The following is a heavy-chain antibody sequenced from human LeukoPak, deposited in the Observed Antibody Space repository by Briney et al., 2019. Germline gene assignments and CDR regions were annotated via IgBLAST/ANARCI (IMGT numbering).Heavy chain of an antibody. CDR3: ARSRWYRAVNYFDY. V-gene: IGHV3-7*01. J-gene: IGHJ4*02. D-gene: IGHD6-13*01. CDR1: GFTFSSYL. Sequence: GGSLRLSCAASGFTFSSYLMSWVRPAPGKGLEWVANIKQDGSEKYYVDSVKGRFTISRDNAKNSLYLQMNRLRAQDTAVYYCARSRWYRAVNYFDYWGQGTLVTVSS. CDR2: IKQDGSEK.